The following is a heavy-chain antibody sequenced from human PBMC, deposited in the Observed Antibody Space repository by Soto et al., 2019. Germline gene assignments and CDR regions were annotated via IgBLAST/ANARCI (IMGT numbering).Heavy chain of an antibody. D-gene: IGHD3-3*01. Sequence: SETLSLTCTVAGGSSSSYDWRWIRQPPGKGLEWIGYIYYSGSTNYNPSLKSRVTISVDTSKNQFSLKLSSVTAADTAVYYCATAYYDFWTGNYFDYWGQGTLVTVSS. CDR3: ATAYYDFWTGNYFDY. CDR1: GGSSSSYD. V-gene: IGHV4-59*01. J-gene: IGHJ4*02. CDR2: IYYSGST.